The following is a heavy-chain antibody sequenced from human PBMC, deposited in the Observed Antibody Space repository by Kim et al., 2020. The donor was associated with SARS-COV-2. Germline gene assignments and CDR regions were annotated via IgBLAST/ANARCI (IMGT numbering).Heavy chain of an antibody. J-gene: IGHJ4*02. CDR2: INHVGST. CDR3: ARGVPGY. Sequence: SETLSLTCAVYGGSFSGIRWSWVRQSPGKGLEWNGQINHVGSTTYNPSLKSRVTLPVDTPKNQFSLKLTSVTAADTGVYYGARGVPGYWGQGSLVTVS. V-gene: IGHV4-34*01. CDR1: GGSFSGIR.